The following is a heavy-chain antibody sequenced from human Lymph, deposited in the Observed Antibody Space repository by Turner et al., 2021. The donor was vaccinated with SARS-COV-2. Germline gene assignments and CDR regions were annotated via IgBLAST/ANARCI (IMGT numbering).Heavy chain of an antibody. Sequence: VQLVQSGAEVTTPGSSVKVSCKASGGAFSSYAINWVRQAPGQGLEWMGRFIPILEIANYAQKFQGRVTITADKSTSTAYMELSSLRSEDKAVYYCARGRLDSFGGGYYSWFDPWGQGTLVTVSS. CDR1: GGAFSSYA. CDR3: ARGRLDSFGGGYYSWFDP. CDR2: FIPILEIA. D-gene: IGHD1-26*01. V-gene: IGHV1-69*04. J-gene: IGHJ5*02.